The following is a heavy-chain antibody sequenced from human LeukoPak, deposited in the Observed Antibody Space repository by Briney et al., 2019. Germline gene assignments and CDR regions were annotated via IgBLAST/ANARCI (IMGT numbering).Heavy chain of an antibody. CDR3: ARALPFYGFDY. CDR1: GFTLSNYD. CDR2: IGSAGDT. D-gene: IGHD3-16*01. J-gene: IGHJ4*02. Sequence: GGSLRLSCAASGFTLSNYDMHWVRQVAGKGLEWVSGIGSAGDTYYPGSVKGRFTISRENAKNSLYLQINSLRAGDTAVYYCARALPFYGFDYWGQGTLVTVSS. V-gene: IGHV3-13*04.